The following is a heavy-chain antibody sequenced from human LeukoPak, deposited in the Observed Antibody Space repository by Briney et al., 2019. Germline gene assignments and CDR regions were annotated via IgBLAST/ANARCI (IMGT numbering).Heavy chain of an antibody. CDR1: GFSFTSYG. V-gene: IGHV1-18*04. CDR3: ARDRWRLDDSSGYYSFNY. J-gene: IGHJ4*02. CDR2: ISAYNGNT. D-gene: IGHD3-22*01. Sequence: ASVTVSCKASGFSFTSYGISWVRQAPGQGLEWMGWISAYNGNTSYAREFQGRVTMTADTSTSTTYMELRSLRSDDTAVYYCARDRWRLDDSSGYYSFNYWGQGTLLTVSS.